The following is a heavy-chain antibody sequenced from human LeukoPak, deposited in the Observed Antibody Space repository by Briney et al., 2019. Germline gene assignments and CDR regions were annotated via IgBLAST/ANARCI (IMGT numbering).Heavy chain of an antibody. CDR2: ISYDGSNK. V-gene: IGHV3-30*03. Sequence: GGSLRLSCIASGFTFSSYAMHWVRQAPGKGLEWVAVISYDGSNKYYVDSEKGRLTISRDNSKNTLYLQMNSLRAEDTAVYYCARTATYDILTGYLDYWGQGTLVTVSS. J-gene: IGHJ4*02. CDR3: ARTATYDILTGYLDY. D-gene: IGHD3-9*01. CDR1: GFTFSSYA.